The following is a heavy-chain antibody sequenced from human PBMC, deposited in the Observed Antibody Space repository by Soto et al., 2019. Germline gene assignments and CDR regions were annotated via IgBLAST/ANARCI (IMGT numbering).Heavy chain of an antibody. CDR3: VRDGTKTLRDWFDP. Sequence: SETLSLTCTVSGPSISGFYWSWIRQSAGKGLEWIGRIYATGTTDYNPSLKSRVMMSVDTSKKQFALKLRSVTAADTAVYYCVRDGTKTLRDWFDPWGQGISVTVSS. D-gene: IGHD1-1*01. CDR1: GPSISGFY. CDR2: IYATGTT. V-gene: IGHV4-4*07. J-gene: IGHJ5*02.